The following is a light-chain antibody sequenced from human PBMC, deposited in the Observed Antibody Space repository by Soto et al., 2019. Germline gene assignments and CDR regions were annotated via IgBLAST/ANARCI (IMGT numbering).Light chain of an antibody. V-gene: IGKV1-9*01. CDR1: QGISSY. CDR3: QQLNSYPRT. CDR2: AAS. Sequence: DIPLTQSPSFLSASVGYRVTITCRASQGISSYLAWYQQRPGKAPKLLIYAASTLQSGVPSRFSGSGSGTEFTLTISSLQPEDFATFYCQQLNSYPRTFGQGTKLEIK. J-gene: IGKJ2*01.